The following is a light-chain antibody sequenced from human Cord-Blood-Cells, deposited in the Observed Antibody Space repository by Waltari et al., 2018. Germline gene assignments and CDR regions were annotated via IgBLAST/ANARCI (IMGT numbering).Light chain of an antibody. CDR1: QGISSY. CDR2: YAS. CDR3: QQYYSTLT. V-gene: IGKV1D-43*01. J-gene: IGKJ4*01. Sequence: AIRLTQSPFSLSVSVGDRVTITCWASQGISSYLAWYQQKPAKAPKLFISYASSLQSGVPSRFSGSGSGTDYTLTSSSLQPEDFATYYCQQYYSTLTFGGGTKVEIK.